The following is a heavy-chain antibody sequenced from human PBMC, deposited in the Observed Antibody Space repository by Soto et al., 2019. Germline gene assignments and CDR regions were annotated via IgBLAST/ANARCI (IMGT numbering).Heavy chain of an antibody. CDR3: ARALAGYYDSSGYYDGDDY. D-gene: IGHD3-22*01. CDR1: GGTFSSYA. J-gene: IGHJ4*02. CDR2: IIPIFGTA. V-gene: IGHV1-69*01. Sequence: QVQLVQSGAEVKKPGSSVKVSCKASGGTFSSYAISWVRQAPGHGLEWMGGIIPIFGTANYAQKFQGRVTIAADDSTSTAYMELSSLRSEDTAVYYCARALAGYYDSSGYYDGDDYLVQGTLVTVSS.